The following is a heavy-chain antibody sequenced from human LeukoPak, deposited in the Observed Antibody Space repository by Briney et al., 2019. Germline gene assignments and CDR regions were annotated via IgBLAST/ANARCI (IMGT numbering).Heavy chain of an antibody. J-gene: IGHJ6*03. CDR1: GYTFTSYY. D-gene: IGHD2-2*01. CDR3: ARDAQFIVVVPAAKLNYMDV. CDR2: INPNSGAT. V-gene: IGHV1-2*02. Sequence: ASVKVSCKASGYTFTSYYMHWVRQAPGQGLEWMGWINPNSGATNYAQKFQGRVIMTRDTSINTAYMEVRRLRSDDTAVYYCARDAQFIVVVPAAKLNYMDVWGNGTTVTVSS.